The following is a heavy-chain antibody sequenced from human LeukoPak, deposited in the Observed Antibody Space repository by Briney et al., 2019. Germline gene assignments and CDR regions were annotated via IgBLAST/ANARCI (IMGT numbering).Heavy chain of an antibody. J-gene: IGHJ4*02. CDR2: INSDGSST. V-gene: IGHV3-74*01. D-gene: IGHD2-2*01. CDR3: ATLDIVVVPAAWEGDY. Sequence: GGSLRLSCAASGLTFSSYWMHWVRQAPGKGLVWVSRINSDGSSTSYADSVKGRFTISRDNAKNTLYLQMNSLRAEDTAVYYCATLDIVVVPAAWEGDYWGQGTLVTVSS. CDR1: GLTFSSYW.